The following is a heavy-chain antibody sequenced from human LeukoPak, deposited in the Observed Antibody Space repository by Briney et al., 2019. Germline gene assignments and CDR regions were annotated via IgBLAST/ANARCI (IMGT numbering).Heavy chain of an antibody. D-gene: IGHD3-10*01. V-gene: IGHV3-30*04. CDR2: ISYDGSNK. CDR1: GFTFSSYA. CDR3: AKDSGRWFGEPYYMDV. Sequence: GGSLRLSCAASGFTFSSYAMHWVRQAPGKGLEWVAVISYDGSNKYYADSVKGRFTISRDNSKNTLYLQMNSLRAEDTAVYYCAKDSGRWFGEPYYMDVWGKGTTVTISS. J-gene: IGHJ6*03.